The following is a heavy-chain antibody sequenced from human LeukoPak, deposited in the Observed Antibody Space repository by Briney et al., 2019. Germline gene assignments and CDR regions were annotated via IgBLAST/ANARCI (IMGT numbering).Heavy chain of an antibody. Sequence: GGSLRLSCAASGFTFSSYSMNWVRQAPGKGLEWVSSISSSSSYIYYADSVKGRFTISRDNSRNTLYLQMSSLGPEDTAVYYCVKGASASRATYYYDNNWFDPWGQGTLVTVSS. J-gene: IGHJ5*02. D-gene: IGHD3-22*01. CDR3: VKGASASRATYYYDNNWFDP. CDR2: ISSSSSYI. V-gene: IGHV3-21*01. CDR1: GFTFSSYS.